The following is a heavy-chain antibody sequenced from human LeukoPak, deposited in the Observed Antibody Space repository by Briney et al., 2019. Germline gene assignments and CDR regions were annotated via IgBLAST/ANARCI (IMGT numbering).Heavy chain of an antibody. V-gene: IGHV1-69*13. CDR1: GGTFSSYA. CDR3: ARTLSLDGYNHFDF. Sequence: SVKVSCKASGGTFSSYAICWVRQAPGQGLEWMGGIMTIFGSANYAQKFQGRLTITADESTSTTYMELSSLRSEDTAVYYCARTLSLDGYNHFDFWGQGTLVTVSS. D-gene: IGHD5-24*01. CDR2: IMTIFGSA. J-gene: IGHJ4*02.